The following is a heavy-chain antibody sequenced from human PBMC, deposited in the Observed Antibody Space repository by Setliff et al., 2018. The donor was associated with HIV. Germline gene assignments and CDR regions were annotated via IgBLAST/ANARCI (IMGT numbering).Heavy chain of an antibody. J-gene: IGHJ4*02. Sequence: GASVKVSCKASGYTFTSFGISWVRQAPGQGLEWMGRISAYNGNTDHAQRLQGRVTMTTDTSTRTAYMELRSPRSDDTAVYYCARAAVAGPWRKLDYWGQGTPVTVSS. D-gene: IGHD6-19*01. CDR3: ARAAVAGPWRKLDY. V-gene: IGHV1-18*01. CDR1: GYTFTSFG. CDR2: ISAYNGNT.